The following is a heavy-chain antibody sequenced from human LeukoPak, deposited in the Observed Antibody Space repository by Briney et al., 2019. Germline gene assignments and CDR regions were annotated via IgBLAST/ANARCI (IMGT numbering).Heavy chain of an antibody. CDR2: IYPRDGST. CDR3: ARDPVADHFDY. J-gene: IGHJ4*02. CDR1: GYSFTSNY. D-gene: IGHD6-19*01. Sequence: ASVKVSCKASGYSFTSNYIHWVRQAPGQGLEWMGMIYPRDGSTSYAQKLQGRVTMTTDTSTSTAYMELRSLRSDDTAVYYCARDPVADHFDYWGQGTLVTVSS. V-gene: IGHV1-46*01.